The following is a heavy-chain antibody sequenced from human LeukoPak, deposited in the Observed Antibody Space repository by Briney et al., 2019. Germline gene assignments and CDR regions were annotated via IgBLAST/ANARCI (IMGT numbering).Heavy chain of an antibody. CDR1: GITLSNYG. V-gene: IGHV3-23*01. CDR2: IGGSGGST. J-gene: IGHJ4*02. CDR3: AKDLVI. D-gene: IGHD2/OR15-2a*01. Sequence: GGSLRLSCAVSGITLSNYGMSWVRQAPGKGLEWVAGIGGSGGSTNYADSVKGRFTISRDNSKNTLYLQMNSLRAEDTAVYYCAKDLVIGGQGTLVTVSS.